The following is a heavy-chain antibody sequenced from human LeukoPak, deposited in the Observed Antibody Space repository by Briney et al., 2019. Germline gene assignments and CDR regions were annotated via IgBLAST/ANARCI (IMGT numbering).Heavy chain of an antibody. J-gene: IGHJ4*02. V-gene: IGHV4-39*01. CDR1: GGSISSYY. D-gene: IGHD6-25*01. Sequence: SESLSLTCTVSGGSISSYYWGWIRQPPGKGLEWIGSIYYSGSTYYNPSLKSRVTISVGTSKNQFPQLLSSVTAADAAVFYCGRHGVYSGGGYFDYWGQGTLVTVSS. CDR3: GRHGVYSGGGYFDY. CDR2: IYYSGST.